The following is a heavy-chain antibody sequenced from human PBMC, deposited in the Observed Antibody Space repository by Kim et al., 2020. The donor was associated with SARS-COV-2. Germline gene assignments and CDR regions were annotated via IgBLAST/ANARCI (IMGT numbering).Heavy chain of an antibody. CDR2: IKSKTDGGTT. CDR3: TTDPYYYDTFDY. J-gene: IGHJ4*02. Sequence: GGSLRLSCAASGFTFSNAWMSWVRQAPGKGLEWVGRIKSKTDGGTTDYAAPVKGRFTISRDDSKNTLYLQMNSLKTEDTAVYYCTTDPYYYDTFDYWGQGTLVTVSS. D-gene: IGHD3-22*01. CDR1: GFTFSNAW. V-gene: IGHV3-15*01.